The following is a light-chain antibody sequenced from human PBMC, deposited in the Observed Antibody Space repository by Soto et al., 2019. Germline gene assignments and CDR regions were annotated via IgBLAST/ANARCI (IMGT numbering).Light chain of an antibody. CDR1: QSLLHSNGYNY. Sequence: DIVMTQSPLSLPVTPGEPASISCRSSQSLLHSNGYNYLDWYLQKSGQSPQLLIYLGSNRASGVPDRFSGSGSGTDFTLRISRVEAEDAGVYYCMQALQTPITFGQGTRLEIK. V-gene: IGKV2-28*01. CDR3: MQALQTPIT. J-gene: IGKJ5*01. CDR2: LGS.